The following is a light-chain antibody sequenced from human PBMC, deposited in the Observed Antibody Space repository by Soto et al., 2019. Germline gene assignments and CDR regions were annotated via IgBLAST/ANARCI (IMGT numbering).Light chain of an antibody. J-gene: IGLJ1*01. Sequence: QLVLTQPPSASGTPGQRVTISWSGRSSNIGSNSVNWYQQLPGTAPKLLIYSSNQRPSGVPDRFSGSKSGSSGSLAISGLQSEDEADYYWAAWDASLNGFVFGTGTKLTVL. V-gene: IGLV1-44*01. CDR2: SSN. CDR1: SSNIGSNS. CDR3: AAWDASLNGFV.